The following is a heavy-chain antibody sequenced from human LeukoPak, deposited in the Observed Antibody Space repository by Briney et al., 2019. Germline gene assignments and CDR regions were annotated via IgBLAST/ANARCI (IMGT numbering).Heavy chain of an antibody. CDR3: ARGASSQGY. CDR1: GGSISSYY. D-gene: IGHD6-6*01. CDR2: IYYSGST. Sequence: SETLSLTCTVSGGSISSYYWSWSRQPPGKGLEWIGYIYYSGSTNYNPSLKSRVTILVDTSKNQFSLNLSSVTGADTAVYFCARGASSQGYWGQGTLVTVSS. J-gene: IGHJ4*02. V-gene: IGHV4-59*01.